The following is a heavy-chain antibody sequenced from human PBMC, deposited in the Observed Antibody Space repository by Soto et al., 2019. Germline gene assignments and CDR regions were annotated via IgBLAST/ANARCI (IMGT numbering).Heavy chain of an antibody. CDR3: AKDRLGDYYYYGMDV. CDR2: IGDRGTTT. V-gene: IGHV3-23*01. D-gene: IGHD4-17*01. Sequence: EVQLLQSGGGLVQPGGSLRPSCVGSGFTFSRYAMIWVRQTPGKGLEWVSGIGDRGTTTYYADSVKGRFTISRDNSGNTLFLQMNSLRAEDTAVYYCAKDRLGDYYYYGMDVWGQGTTVTVS. J-gene: IGHJ6*02. CDR1: GFTFSRYA.